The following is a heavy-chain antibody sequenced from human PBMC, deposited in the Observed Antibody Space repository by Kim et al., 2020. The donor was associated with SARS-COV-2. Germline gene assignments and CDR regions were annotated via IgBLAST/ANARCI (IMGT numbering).Heavy chain of an antibody. CDR2: ISYDGSNK. D-gene: IGHD6-19*01. V-gene: IGHV3-30*04. CDR3: AREGGEQWLILPEYYFDY. J-gene: IGHJ4*02. CDR1: GFTFSSYA. Sequence: GGSLRLSCAASGFTFSSYAMHWVRQAPGKGLEWVAVISYDGSNKYYADSVKGRFTISRDNSKNTLYLQMNSLRAEDTAVYYCAREGGEQWLILPEYYFDYWGQGTLVTVSS.